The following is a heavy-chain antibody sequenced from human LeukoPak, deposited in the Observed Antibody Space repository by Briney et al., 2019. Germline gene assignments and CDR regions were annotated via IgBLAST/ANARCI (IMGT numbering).Heavy chain of an antibody. CDR2: IYYSGST. J-gene: IGHJ5*02. Sequence: SETLSLTCTVSGGSISSSSYYWGWIRQPPGKGLEWIGSIYYSGSTYYNPSLKSRVTISVDTSKNQFSLKLSSVTAADTAVYYCARGPTLGYLGRIDPWGQGTLVTVSS. CDR3: ARGPTLGYLGRIDP. CDR1: GGSISSSSYY. V-gene: IGHV4-39*07. D-gene: IGHD6-25*01.